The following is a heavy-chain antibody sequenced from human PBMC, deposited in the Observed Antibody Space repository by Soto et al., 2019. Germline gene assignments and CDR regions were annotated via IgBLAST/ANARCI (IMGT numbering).Heavy chain of an antibody. CDR2: IYYSGST. J-gene: IGHJ6*02. D-gene: IGHD3-3*01. CDR3: ARDGRFYDFWSGYYNYYGMDV. V-gene: IGHV4-31*03. CDR1: GGSISSGGYY. Sequence: LSLTCTVSGGSISSGGYYWSCILQHPGKFLEWIGYIYYSGSTYYNPSLKSRVTISVDTSKNQFSLKLSSVTAADTAVYYCARDGRFYDFWSGYYNYYGMDVWGQGTTVTVSS.